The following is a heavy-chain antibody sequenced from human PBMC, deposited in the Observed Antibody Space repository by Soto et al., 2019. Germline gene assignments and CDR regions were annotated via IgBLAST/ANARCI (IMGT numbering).Heavy chain of an antibody. D-gene: IGHD6-6*01. CDR2: IYYSGST. CDR1: GGSISSGGYY. J-gene: IGHJ5*02. V-gene: IGHV4-31*03. Sequence: PSETLSLTCTVSGGSISSGGYYWSWIRQHPGKGLEWIGYIYYSGSTYYNPSLKSRVTISVDTSKNQFSLKLSSVTAADTAVYYCARERPDGARLDPWGLGTLVTVSS. CDR3: ARERPDGARLDP.